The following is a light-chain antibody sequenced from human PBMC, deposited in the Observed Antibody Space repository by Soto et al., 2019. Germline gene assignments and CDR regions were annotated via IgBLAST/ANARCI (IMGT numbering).Light chain of an antibody. J-gene: IGKJ4*01. V-gene: IGKV1-39*01. Sequence: IQLTQSPSSLSASVGDRVTITCRASQSITNYLNWYQHKPGQAPNLLIYAASTLQAGVPSRFRGSGSGTDFTLTISSLQPEDFATYFCQQSSSSPPTFGGGTKVDIK. CDR2: AAS. CDR3: QQSSSSPPT. CDR1: QSITNY.